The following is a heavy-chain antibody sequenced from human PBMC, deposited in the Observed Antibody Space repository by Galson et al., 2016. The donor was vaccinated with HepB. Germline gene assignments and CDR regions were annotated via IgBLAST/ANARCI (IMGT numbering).Heavy chain of an antibody. CDR3: ARRMEMPRSPWYFDL. D-gene: IGHD1-1*01. CDR2: IDPSDSFT. V-gene: IGHV5-10-1*01. J-gene: IGHJ2*01. Sequence: QSGAEVKKPGESLRISCEGSGYNFANYWISWVRQMPGKGLEWMGRIDPSDSFTTYSPSFEGHASISVDKSISTAYLQWNSLKTSDTAIYYCARRMEMPRSPWYFDLWGRGTLITVSS. CDR1: GYNFANYW.